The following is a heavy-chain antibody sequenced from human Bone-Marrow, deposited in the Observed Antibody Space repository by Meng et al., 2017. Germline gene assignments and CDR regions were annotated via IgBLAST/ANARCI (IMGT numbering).Heavy chain of an antibody. D-gene: IGHD6-19*01. CDR3: ARDLKSKAVAGTFDY. CDR2: ISYDGSNK. J-gene: IGHJ4*02. V-gene: IGHV3-30*03. CDR1: GFTFSSYW. Sequence: GGSLRLSCAASGFTFSSYWMSWVRQAPGKGLEWVAVISYDGSNKYYADSVKGRFTISRDNSKNTLYLQMNSLRAEDTAVYYCARDLKSKAVAGTFDYWGQGTLVTVSS.